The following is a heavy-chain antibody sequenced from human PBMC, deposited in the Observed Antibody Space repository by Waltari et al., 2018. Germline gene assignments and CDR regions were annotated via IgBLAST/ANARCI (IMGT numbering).Heavy chain of an antibody. CDR1: GGSISSGSYY. Sequence: QVQLQESGPGLVKPSQTLSLTCTVSGGSISSGSYYWSWIRQPAGKGLEWIGYIYTSGSTNDSPTLKSRVTISVDTTKIQFSLKLSSVTAADTAVDDCARAGLLWFRAGWFDPWGQGTLVTVSS. V-gene: IGHV4-61*09. D-gene: IGHD3-10*01. J-gene: IGHJ5*02. CDR3: ARAGLLWFRAGWFDP. CDR2: IYTSGST.